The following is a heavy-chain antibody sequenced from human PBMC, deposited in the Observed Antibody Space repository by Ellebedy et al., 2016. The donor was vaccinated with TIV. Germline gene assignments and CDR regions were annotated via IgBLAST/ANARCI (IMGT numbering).Heavy chain of an antibody. CDR1: GFTLSSYS. CDR2: INGRSSVI. V-gene: IGHV3-48*02. CDR3: ARVRGSRTYQSPRYFDY. D-gene: IGHD2-2*01. J-gene: IGHJ4*02. Sequence: PGGSLRLSCAASGFTLSSYSLNWVRKAPGGGLEWLSYINGRSSVIYYVDSVKGRFTISRDNAENSLYLQMNSLRDDDTAVYYCARVRGSRTYQSPRYFDYWGQGTLVTVSS.